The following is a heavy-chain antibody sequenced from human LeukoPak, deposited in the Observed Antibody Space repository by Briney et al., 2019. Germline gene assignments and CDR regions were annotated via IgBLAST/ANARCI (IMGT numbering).Heavy chain of an antibody. CDR3: AKDDPNGGFGESPDY. J-gene: IGHJ4*02. CDR1: GFTFSSYG. V-gene: IGHV3-23*01. CDR2: IRASGHSS. Sequence: PGGSLRLSCAASGFTFSSYGMNWVRQPAGKGLEWVSAIRASGHSSYYADSVKGRFTISRDNSKNTLYLQMNSLRAEDTAVYYCAKDDPNGGFGESPDYWGQGTLVTVSS. D-gene: IGHD3-10*01.